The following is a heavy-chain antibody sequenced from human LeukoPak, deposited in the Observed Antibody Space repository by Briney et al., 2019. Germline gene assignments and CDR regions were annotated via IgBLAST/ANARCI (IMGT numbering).Heavy chain of an antibody. J-gene: IGHJ6*02. D-gene: IGHD5-24*01. CDR3: ARVHDGYIWNGLDV. CDR2: ISYDGSNK. CDR1: GFTFSSYA. V-gene: IGHV3-30-3*01. Sequence: GSLRLSCAASGFTFSSYAMHWVRQAPGKGLEWVAVISYDGSNKYYADSVKGRFTVSRDNAKSALYLQMNSLRAEDAGVYYCARVHDGYIWNGLDVWGQGTTVTVSS.